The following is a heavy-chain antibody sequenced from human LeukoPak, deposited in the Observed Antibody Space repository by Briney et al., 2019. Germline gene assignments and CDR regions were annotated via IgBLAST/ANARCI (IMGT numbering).Heavy chain of an antibody. V-gene: IGHV3-23*01. CDR1: GFTFSSYA. J-gene: IGHJ6*02. Sequence: PGGSLRLSCAASGFTFSSYAMSWVRQAPGKGLEWVSAISGSGGSTYYADSVKGRFTISRDNFKNTLYLQMNSLRAEDTAVYYCAKDQEHCSSTSCYTIYYYYGMDVWGQGTTVTVSS. CDR2: ISGSGGST. CDR3: AKDQEHCSSTSCYTIYYYYGMDV. D-gene: IGHD2-2*02.